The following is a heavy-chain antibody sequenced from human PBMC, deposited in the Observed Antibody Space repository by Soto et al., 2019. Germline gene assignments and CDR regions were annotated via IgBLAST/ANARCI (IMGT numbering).Heavy chain of an antibody. CDR3: GRAHQPGVAPAAADY. J-gene: IGHJ4*02. CDR1: GFTFSSYG. Sequence: QVQLVESGGGVVQPGRSLRLSCAASGFTFSSYGMHWVRQAPGKGLEWVAVIWYDGSNKYYADSVKGRFTISRDNSKNTQYLQMNSLRAEETAVYYCGRAHQPGVAPAAADYWGQGTLVTVSS. V-gene: IGHV3-33*01. CDR2: IWYDGSNK. D-gene: IGHD2-2*01.